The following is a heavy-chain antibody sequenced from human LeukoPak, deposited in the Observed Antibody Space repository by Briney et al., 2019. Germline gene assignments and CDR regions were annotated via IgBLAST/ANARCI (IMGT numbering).Heavy chain of an antibody. Sequence: GASVKVSCKASGYTFTSYGISWVRQAPGQGLEWMGWISAYNGNTNYAQKLQGRVTMTTDTSTSTAYMELRSLRSDDTAVYYCARDRGAAMVRGVPFGYWGQGTLVTVSS. CDR1: GYTFTSYG. J-gene: IGHJ4*02. CDR2: ISAYNGNT. V-gene: IGHV1-18*01. CDR3: ARDRGAAMVRGVPFGY. D-gene: IGHD3-10*01.